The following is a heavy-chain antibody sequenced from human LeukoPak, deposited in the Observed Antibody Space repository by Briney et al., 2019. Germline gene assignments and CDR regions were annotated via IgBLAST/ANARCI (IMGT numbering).Heavy chain of an antibody. V-gene: IGHV3-43*02. CDR2: ISGDGGST. CDR1: GFTFDDYA. CDR3: AKGNRANNWNPRDFDY. J-gene: IGHJ4*02. D-gene: IGHD1-20*01. Sequence: GGSLRLSCAASGFTFDDYAMHWVRQAPGKGLEWVSLISGDGGSTYYADSVKGRFTISRDNSKNSLYLQMNSLRTEDTALYYCAKGNRANNWNPRDFDYWGQGTLVTVSS.